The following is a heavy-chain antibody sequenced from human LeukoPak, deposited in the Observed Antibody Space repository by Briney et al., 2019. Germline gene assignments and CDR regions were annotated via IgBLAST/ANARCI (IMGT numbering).Heavy chain of an antibody. J-gene: IGHJ4*02. V-gene: IGHV1-2*02. CDR3: ARDSITYYDFWSGYYPFDY. CDR1: GYTFTGYY. CDR2: INPHSGGT. D-gene: IGHD3-3*01. Sequence: ASVKVSCKASGYTFTGYYMHWVRQAPGQGLEWMGWINPHSGGTNYAQKFQGRVTMTRDTSISTAYMELSRLRSDDTAVYYCARDSITYYDFWSGYYPFDYWGQGTLVTVSS.